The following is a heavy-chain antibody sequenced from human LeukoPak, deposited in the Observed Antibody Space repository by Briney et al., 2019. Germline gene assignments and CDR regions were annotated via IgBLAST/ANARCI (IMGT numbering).Heavy chain of an antibody. V-gene: IGHV3-33*01. CDR3: ARDYGDAYFFDY. D-gene: IGHD4-17*01. CDR2: IWYDGSNK. J-gene: IGHJ4*02. Sequence: PGRSLRLSCAASGFTFSSYGMHWVRQAPGKGLEWVAVIWYDGSNKYYADSVKGRFTISSDNSKNTLYLQMNSLRAEDTAVYYCARDYGDAYFFDYWGQGTLVTVSS. CDR1: GFTFSSYG.